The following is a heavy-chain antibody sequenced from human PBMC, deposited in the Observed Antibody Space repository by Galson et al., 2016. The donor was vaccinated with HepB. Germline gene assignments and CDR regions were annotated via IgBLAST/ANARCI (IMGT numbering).Heavy chain of an antibody. CDR3: ASGVTTILTLDY. Sequence: RQPPGTGLEWIGYIYYSGSTNYNPPLKSRVTISVDTSKNQFSLKLSSVTAADTAVYYCASGVTTILTLDYWGQGTLVTVSS. V-gene: IGHV4-59*01. D-gene: IGHD5-12*01. J-gene: IGHJ4*02. CDR2: IYYSGST.